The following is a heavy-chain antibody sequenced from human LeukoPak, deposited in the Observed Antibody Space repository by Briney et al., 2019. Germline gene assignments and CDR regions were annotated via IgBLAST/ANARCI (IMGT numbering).Heavy chain of an antibody. V-gene: IGHV3-30*03. CDR1: GFTFSSCG. D-gene: IGHD6-13*01. Sequence: GGSLRLSCAASGFTFSSCGMHWVRQAPGKGLEWVAVISYDGSNKYYADSVKGRFTISRDNSKNTLYLQMNSLRAEDTAVYYCARQEAAAARDWFDSWGQGALVTVSS. CDR2: ISYDGSNK. J-gene: IGHJ5*01. CDR3: ARQEAAAARDWFDS.